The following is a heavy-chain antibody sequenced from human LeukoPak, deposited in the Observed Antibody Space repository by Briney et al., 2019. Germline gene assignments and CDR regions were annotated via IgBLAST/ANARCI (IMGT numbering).Heavy chain of an antibody. Sequence: GGSLRLSCTASGFTFGDYAMSWVRQAPGKGLEWVAVISYDGSNKYYADSVKGRFTISRDNSKNTLYLQMNSLRAEDTAVYYCAKDRGIAAAGTFDYWGQGTLVTVSS. V-gene: IGHV3-30*04. D-gene: IGHD6-13*01. J-gene: IGHJ4*02. CDR2: ISYDGSNK. CDR1: GFTFGDYA. CDR3: AKDRGIAAAGTFDY.